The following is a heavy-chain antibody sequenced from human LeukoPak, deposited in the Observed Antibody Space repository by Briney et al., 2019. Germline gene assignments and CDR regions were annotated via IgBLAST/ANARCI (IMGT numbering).Heavy chain of an antibody. Sequence: GGSLRLSCAASGFTFSSYGMHWVRQAPGKGREWVAVISYEGSNKYYTDSVKGRFTISRDNSKNTLYLQMNSLRAEDTAVYCCAKLVVAATLVDYWGQGTLVTVSS. CDR2: ISYEGSNK. J-gene: IGHJ4*02. D-gene: IGHD2-15*01. CDR3: AKLVVAATLVDY. V-gene: IGHV3-30*18. CDR1: GFTFSSYG.